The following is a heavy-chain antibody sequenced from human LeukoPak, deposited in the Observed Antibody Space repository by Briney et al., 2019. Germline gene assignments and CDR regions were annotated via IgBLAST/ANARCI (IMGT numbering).Heavy chain of an antibody. CDR3: AREGDSGSYRGGFDY. D-gene: IGHD1-26*01. CDR2: IYSGGST. Sequence: GGSLRLSCAASGFTVSSNYMGWVRQAPGKGLEWVSVIYSGGSTYYADSVKGRFTISRDNSKNTLYLQMNSLRAEDTAVYYRAREGDSGSYRGGFDYWGQGTLVTVSS. V-gene: IGHV3-66*02. CDR1: GFTVSSNY. J-gene: IGHJ4*02.